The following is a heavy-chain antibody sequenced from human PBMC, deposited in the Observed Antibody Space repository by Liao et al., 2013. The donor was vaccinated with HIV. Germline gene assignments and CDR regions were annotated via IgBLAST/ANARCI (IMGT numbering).Heavy chain of an antibody. D-gene: IGHD2-21*01. CDR3: ARGHVVVVIPGFDI. CDR1: RGSISSFY. Sequence: QVQLQESGPGLVKPSETLSLTCSVSRGSISSFYWSWIRQPAGKGLEWIGRIHGGGSTNYNPLFKRRVTMSVDTSKKQFALKVRSVTAADTAVYYCARGHVVVVIPGFDIWGQGTLVTVSA. J-gene: IGHJ3*02. V-gene: IGHV4-4*07. CDR2: IHGGGST.